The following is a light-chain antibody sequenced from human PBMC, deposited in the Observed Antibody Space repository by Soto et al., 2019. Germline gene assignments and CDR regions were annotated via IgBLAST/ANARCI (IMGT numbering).Light chain of an antibody. CDR1: QSFRGL. Sequence: PDERDTLSCRASQSFRGLLAWYQQKPGQAPRLLIYGASNRATGIPDRFSGSGSGTDFTLTISRLDPEDFAVYYCQQYNSPLTFGGGTKVDIK. V-gene: IGKV3-20*01. J-gene: IGKJ4*01. CDR2: GAS. CDR3: QQYNSPLT.